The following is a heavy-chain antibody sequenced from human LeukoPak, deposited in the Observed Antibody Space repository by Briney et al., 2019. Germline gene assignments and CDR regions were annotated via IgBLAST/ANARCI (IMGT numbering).Heavy chain of an antibody. CDR2: ISYDGSNK. CDR3: ARDSGGGAAYGDFVY. V-gene: IGHV3-30-3*01. CDR1: GFTFSSYA. J-gene: IGHJ4*02. Sequence: QPGGSLRLSCAASGFTFSSYAMHWVRQAPGKGLEWVAVISYDGSNKYYADSVKGRFTISRDNSKNTLYLQMNSLRAEDTAVYYCARDSGGGAAYGDFVYWGQGTLVTVSS. D-gene: IGHD4-17*01.